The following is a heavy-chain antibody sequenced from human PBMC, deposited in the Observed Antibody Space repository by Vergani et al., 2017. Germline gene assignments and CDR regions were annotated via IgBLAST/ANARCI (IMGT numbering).Heavy chain of an antibody. CDR2: ISGSGGST. CDR3: AKVLLVGAPLGIFDY. D-gene: IGHD1-26*01. J-gene: IGHJ4*02. Sequence: EMQILESGGGLVQPGGSLRLSCAASGFTFSSYAMTWVRQAPGKGLEWVSAISGSGGSTYYADSVKGRFTISRDKSKNTLYLQMNSLRAEDTAVYYCAKVLLVGAPLGIFDYLGQGTLVTVSS. CDR1: GFTFSSYA. V-gene: IGHV3-23*01.